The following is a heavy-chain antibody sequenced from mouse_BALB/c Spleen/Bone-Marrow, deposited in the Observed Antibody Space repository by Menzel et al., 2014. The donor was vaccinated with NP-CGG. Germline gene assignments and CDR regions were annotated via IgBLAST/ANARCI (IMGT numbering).Heavy chain of an antibody. J-gene: IGHJ3*01. CDR2: IHXXDSES. Sequence: VQLQQSGAELVRPGASVKLSCKASGYSFTSXWXNWVXQRPXQGLEWIGMIHXXDSESRLNQKFKDKATLTVDKSSSTAYMQLSSPTSEDSAVYYCTRYDLTTRAFAYWGQGTLVTVSA. D-gene: IGHD3-3*01. V-gene: IGHV1-61*01. CDR3: TRYDLTTRAFAY. CDR1: GYSFTSXW.